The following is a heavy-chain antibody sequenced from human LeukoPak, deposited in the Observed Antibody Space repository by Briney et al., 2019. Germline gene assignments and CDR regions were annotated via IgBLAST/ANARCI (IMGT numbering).Heavy chain of an antibody. D-gene: IGHD2-15*01. J-gene: IGHJ5*02. CDR3: ARDPRSSGYCSGGSCSDWFDP. CDR1: GGSITSYY. V-gene: IGHV4-59*01. Sequence: SETLSLTCTVSGGSITSYYRSWIRQSPGKGLEWIGYIYYSGSTNYNPSLKSRVTISVDTSKNQFSLKLSSVTAADTAVYYCARDPRSSGYCSGGSCSDWFDPWGQGTLVTVSS. CDR2: IYYSGST.